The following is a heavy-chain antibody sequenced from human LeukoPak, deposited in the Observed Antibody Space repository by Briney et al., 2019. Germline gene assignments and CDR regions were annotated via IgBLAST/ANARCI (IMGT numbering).Heavy chain of an antibody. CDR3: ARDTYYEITVGAFDI. D-gene: IGHD3-22*01. V-gene: IGHV3-21*01. J-gene: IGHJ3*02. CDR1: GFTFSSYS. CDR2: ITVSSSYI. Sequence: KSGGALRLSCAASGFTFSSYSMNWVRQAPGKGLEWVSSITVSSSYIYYADSVKGRFTISRDNAKNSLYLQMNSLRAEDTAVYYCARDTYYEITVGAFDIWGQGTMVTVSS.